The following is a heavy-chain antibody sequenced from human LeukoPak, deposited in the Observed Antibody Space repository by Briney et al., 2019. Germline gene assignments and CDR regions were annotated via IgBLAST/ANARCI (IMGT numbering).Heavy chain of an antibody. V-gene: IGHV3-9*01. CDR2: ISWNSVSI. D-gene: IGHD3-10*01. J-gene: IGHJ4*02. Sequence: GGSLRLSCASSGFTFDDYAMHWVRQAPGKGLEGVSGISWNSVSIGYADSVKGRFTISRDNAKNSLYLQMNSLRAEDTALYYCAKGITMVRGLPDYWGQGTLVTVSS. CDR3: AKGITMVRGLPDY. CDR1: GFTFDDYA.